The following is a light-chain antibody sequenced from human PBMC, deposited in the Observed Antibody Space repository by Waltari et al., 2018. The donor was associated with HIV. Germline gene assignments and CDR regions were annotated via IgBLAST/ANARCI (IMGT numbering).Light chain of an antibody. CDR3: YSTESSGTHRV. J-gene: IGLJ3*02. CDR1: TLPKKY. Sequence: SYELTQPPSLSVSPGQTARITCSGETLPKKYADWYQPKSGQAPVLVIYEDIKRPSGIPERFSGSSSGTVAILTISGAQVEDEADYYCYSTESSGTHRVFGGGTKLTVL. V-gene: IGLV3-10*01. CDR2: EDI.